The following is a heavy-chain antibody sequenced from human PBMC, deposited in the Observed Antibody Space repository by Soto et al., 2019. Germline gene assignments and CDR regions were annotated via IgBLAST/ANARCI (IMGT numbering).Heavy chain of an antibody. Sequence: RASVKVSCKASGYTFTSYGISWVRQAPGQGLEWMGWISAYNGNTNYAQKLQGRVTMTTDTSTSTAYMELRSLRSDDTAVYYCAREGNDYGDYSYYYYGMDVWGQGTTVTVSS. CDR3: AREGNDYGDYSYYYYGMDV. V-gene: IGHV1-18*01. CDR1: GYTFTSYG. J-gene: IGHJ6*02. CDR2: ISAYNGNT. D-gene: IGHD4-17*01.